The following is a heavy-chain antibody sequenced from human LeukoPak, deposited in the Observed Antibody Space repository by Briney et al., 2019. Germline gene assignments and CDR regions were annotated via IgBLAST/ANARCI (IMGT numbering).Heavy chain of an antibody. CDR2: IYYSGST. CDR3: ARGGSSWYSIEWVEWFDP. Sequence: SETLSLTCTVSGGSISSYYWSWIRQPPGKGLEWIGYIYYSGSTNYNTSLKSRVTISVDTSKNQFSLKLSSVTAADTAVYYCARGGSSWYSIEWVEWFDPWGQGTLVTVSS. D-gene: IGHD6-13*01. V-gene: IGHV4-59*01. J-gene: IGHJ5*02. CDR1: GGSISSYY.